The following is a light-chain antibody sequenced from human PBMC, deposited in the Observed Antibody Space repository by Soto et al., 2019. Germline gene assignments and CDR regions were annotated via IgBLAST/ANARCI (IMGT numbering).Light chain of an antibody. CDR2: KDR. CDR1: VLSEQS. V-gene: IGLV3-25*02. Sequence: SYELTQPPSVSVSPGQTARITCSGAVLSEQSSYWYQQKPGQAPVLGISKDRERPSGIPERFSASTSGTTVTLTISGVQAEDEADYFCQSADISGSSVFGTGTKLTVL. CDR3: QSADISGSSV. J-gene: IGLJ1*01.